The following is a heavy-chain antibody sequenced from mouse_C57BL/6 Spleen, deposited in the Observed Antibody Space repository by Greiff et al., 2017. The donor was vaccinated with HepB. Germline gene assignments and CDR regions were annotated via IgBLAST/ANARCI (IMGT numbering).Heavy chain of an antibody. Sequence: QVQLKESGAELVRPGSSVKLSCKASGYTFTSYWMHWVKQRPIQGLEWIGNIDPSDSETHYNQKFKDKATLTVDKSSSTAYMQLSSLTSEDSAVYYCARAYSNYRAMDYWGQGTSVTVSS. D-gene: IGHD2-5*01. J-gene: IGHJ4*01. CDR1: GYTFTSYW. CDR2: IDPSDSET. V-gene: IGHV1-52*01. CDR3: ARAYSNYRAMDY.